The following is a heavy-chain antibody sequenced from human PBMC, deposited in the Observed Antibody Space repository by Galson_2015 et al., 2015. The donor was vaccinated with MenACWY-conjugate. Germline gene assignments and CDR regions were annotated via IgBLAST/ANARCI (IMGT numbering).Heavy chain of an antibody. D-gene: IGHD3-16*01. V-gene: IGHV3-74*03. CDR3: VTSSISPFGTYDGNVLDY. CDR2: LKSDGTT. Sequence: SLRLSCAASGLTFTIYSIHWVRQAPGQGPVWASRLKSDGTTTYADLVKGRFTISGDHAKNMFYLQMNSLRVEDTAVYYCVTSSISPFGTYDGNVLDYWGQGTLVTVSS. J-gene: IGHJ4*02. CDR1: GLTFTIYS.